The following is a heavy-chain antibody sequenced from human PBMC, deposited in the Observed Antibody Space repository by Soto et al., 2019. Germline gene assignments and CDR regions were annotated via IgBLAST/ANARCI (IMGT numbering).Heavy chain of an antibody. CDR2: IVVGRGNT. CDR1: GFTCTSSA. J-gene: IGHJ4*02. Sequence: QMQLVQSGPEVKKPGTSVKVSCKASGFTCTSSAMQWVRQARGQRLEWIGWIVVGRGNTNYAQKIQERVTITRDMSTSAAYMELSSLRSEDTAVYYGAVTRTFGDQDFDYWVQGTLVTVSS. V-gene: IGHV1-58*02. D-gene: IGHD4-17*01. CDR3: AVTRTFGDQDFDY.